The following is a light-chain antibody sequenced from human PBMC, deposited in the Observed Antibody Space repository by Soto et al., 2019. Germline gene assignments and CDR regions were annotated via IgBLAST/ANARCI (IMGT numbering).Light chain of an antibody. Sequence: IVLTQSPATLSVSPGERATLTCRASQSVSSLLAWYQQKPRQAPRLLIYDTSTRATGIPARSSGSGSGTDFTLTISSLQSEDFAIYYCQQYNIWPYTFGQGTKLEIK. CDR3: QQYNIWPYT. J-gene: IGKJ2*01. CDR2: DTS. CDR1: QSVSSL. V-gene: IGKV3-15*01.